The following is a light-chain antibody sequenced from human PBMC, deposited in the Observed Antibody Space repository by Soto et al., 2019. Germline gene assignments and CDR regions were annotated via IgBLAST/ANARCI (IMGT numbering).Light chain of an antibody. Sequence: EIVLTQSPATLSVSPVERATLSCRASQSVSRNLAWYQQKPGQAPRLLIYDASNRATGIPARFSGSGPGTDFTLTISRLEPEDFAVYYCQQYGSSFGQGTKVDIK. CDR3: QQYGSS. CDR1: QSVSRN. CDR2: DAS. J-gene: IGKJ1*01. V-gene: IGKV3D-11*03.